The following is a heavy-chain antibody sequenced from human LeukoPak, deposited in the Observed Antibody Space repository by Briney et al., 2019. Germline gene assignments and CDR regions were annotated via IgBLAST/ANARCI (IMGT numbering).Heavy chain of an antibody. J-gene: IGHJ4*02. CDR3: ARPTGYDSSGYYYPYYFDY. D-gene: IGHD3-22*01. CDR2: IYPGDSDT. CDR1: GYSFTSYW. Sequence: GESLKISCKGSGYSFTSYWIGWVRQMPGKGLEWMGIIYPGDSDTRYSPSFQGQVTISADKSISTAYLQWSSPKASDTAMYYCARPTGYDSSGYYYPYYFDYWGQGTLVTVSS. V-gene: IGHV5-51*01.